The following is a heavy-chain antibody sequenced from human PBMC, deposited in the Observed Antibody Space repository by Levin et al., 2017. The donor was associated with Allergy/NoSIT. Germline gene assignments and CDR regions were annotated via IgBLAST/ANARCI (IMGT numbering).Heavy chain of an antibody. J-gene: IGHJ4*02. V-gene: IGHV3-30*18. D-gene: IGHD3-10*01. CDR1: GFSFSSYW. Sequence: PGESLKISCAASGFSFSSYWMSWVRQAPGKGLEWVAVISYDGSNKYYADSVKGRFTISRDNSKNTLYLQMNSLRAEDTAVYYCAKDAYGSGSYAAGPSFDYWGQGTLVTVSS. CDR2: ISYDGSNK. CDR3: AKDAYGSGSYAAGPSFDY.